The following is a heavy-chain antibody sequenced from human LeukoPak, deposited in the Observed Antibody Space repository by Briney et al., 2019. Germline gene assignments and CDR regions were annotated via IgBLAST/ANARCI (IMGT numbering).Heavy chain of an antibody. CDR1: GFTFSSYG. CDR2: ISYDGSNK. D-gene: IGHD5-12*01. CDR3: AKGGGYEAQYYYYYLDV. Sequence: GGSLRLSCAASGFTFSSYGMHWVRQAPGKALEWVAVISYDGSNKYYADSVKGRFTISRDNSKNTLYLQMNSLRAEDTAVYYCAKGGGYEAQYYYYYLDVWGKGTTVTISS. J-gene: IGHJ6*03. V-gene: IGHV3-30*18.